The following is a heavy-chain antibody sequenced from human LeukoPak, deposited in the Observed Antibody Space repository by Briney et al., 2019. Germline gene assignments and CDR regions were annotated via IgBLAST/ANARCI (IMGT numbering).Heavy chain of an antibody. CDR1: GFTFSGSA. CDR3: TRRGPYGDPNFDY. J-gene: IGHJ4*02. V-gene: IGHV3-73*01. Sequence: GGSLRLSCAASGFTFSGSAMHWVRQASGKGLEWVGRIRSKANSYATAYAASVKGRFTISRDDSKNTAYLQMNSLKTEDTAVYYCTRRGPYGDPNFDYWGQGTLVTVSS. D-gene: IGHD4-17*01. CDR2: IRSKANSYAT.